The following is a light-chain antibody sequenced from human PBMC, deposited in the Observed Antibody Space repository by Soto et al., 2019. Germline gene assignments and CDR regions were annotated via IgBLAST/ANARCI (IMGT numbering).Light chain of an antibody. J-gene: IGLJ1*01. CDR3: SSYAGLNNFIV. Sequence: QSALTQPPSASGSPGQSVTISCTGTSSDVGGYHYVSWYQQHPGKAPKVMIYEVSKRPSGVPDRFSGSKSGDTASLTVSGLQTEDEAEYYCSSYAGLNNFIVLGNGTKVTVL. CDR1: SSDVGGYHY. V-gene: IGLV2-8*01. CDR2: EVS.